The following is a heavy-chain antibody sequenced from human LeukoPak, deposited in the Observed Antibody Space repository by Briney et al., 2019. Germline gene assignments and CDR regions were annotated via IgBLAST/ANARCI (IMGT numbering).Heavy chain of an antibody. Sequence: TGGSLRLSCAASGFTFSSYWMSWVRQAPGKGLEWVANIKQDGSEKCYVDSVKGRFTISRDNAKNSLYLQMNSLRAEDTAVYYCARDGYYDFWSGYYPPYFDYWGQGTLVTVSS. V-gene: IGHV3-7*01. CDR2: IKQDGSEK. D-gene: IGHD3-3*01. CDR3: ARDGYYDFWSGYYPPYFDY. CDR1: GFTFSSYW. J-gene: IGHJ4*02.